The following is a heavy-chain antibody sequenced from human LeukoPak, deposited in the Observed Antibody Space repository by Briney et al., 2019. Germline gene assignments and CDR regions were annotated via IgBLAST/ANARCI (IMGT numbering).Heavy chain of an antibody. D-gene: IGHD2-2*01. Sequence: GASVKVSCKASGYTFTSYAMNWVRQAPGQGLEWMGWINTNTGNPTYAQGFTGRFVFSLDTSVSTAYLQISSLKAEDTAVYYCARDGSLKVVVPAAIDYWGQGTLVTVSS. CDR2: INTNTGNP. V-gene: IGHV7-4-1*02. J-gene: IGHJ4*02. CDR1: GYTFTSYA. CDR3: ARDGSLKVVVPAAIDY.